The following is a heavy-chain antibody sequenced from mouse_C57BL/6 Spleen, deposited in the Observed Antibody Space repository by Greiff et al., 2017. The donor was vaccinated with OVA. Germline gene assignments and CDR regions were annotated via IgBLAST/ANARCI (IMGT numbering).Heavy chain of an antibody. CDR2: IDPETGGT. CDR3: TRDTTVVAGDY. Sequence: VQLQQSGAELVRPGASVTLSCKASGYTFTDYEMHWVKQTPVHGLEWIGAIDPETGGTAYNQKFKGKAILTADKSSSTAYMELRSLTSEDSAVYYCTRDTTVVAGDYWGQGTTLTVSS. V-gene: IGHV1-15*01. CDR1: GYTFTDYE. J-gene: IGHJ2*01. D-gene: IGHD1-1*01.